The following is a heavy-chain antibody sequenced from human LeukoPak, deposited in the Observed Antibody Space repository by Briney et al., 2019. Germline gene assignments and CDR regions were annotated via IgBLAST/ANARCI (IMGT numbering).Heavy chain of an antibody. CDR1: GFTFSSYW. D-gene: IGHD1-1*01. V-gene: IGHV3-7*01. CDR3: VRDRNPRHSYFDL. Sequence: GGSLRLSCAASGFTFSSYWMHWVRQAPGKGPEWVANMKQDASEKYYFGALNGRFTIFRDNAKNSLYLQMNTLTVEDTALYFCVRDRNPRHSYFDLWGQGTLVTVSS. J-gene: IGHJ4*02. CDR2: MKQDASEK.